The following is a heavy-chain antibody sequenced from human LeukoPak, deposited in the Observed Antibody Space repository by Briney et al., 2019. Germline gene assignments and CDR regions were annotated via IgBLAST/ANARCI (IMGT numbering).Heavy chain of an antibody. J-gene: IGHJ5*02. CDR1: GGTFSSYA. V-gene: IGHV1-69*13. Sequence: SVKVSCKASGGTFSSYAISWVRQAPGQGLEWMGGIIPIFGTANYAQKFQGRVTITADESTSTAYMELSSLRSEDTAVYYCASPNYDILTGYAGFDPWGQGTLVTVSS. CDR3: ASPNYDILTGYAGFDP. CDR2: IIPIFGTA. D-gene: IGHD3-9*01.